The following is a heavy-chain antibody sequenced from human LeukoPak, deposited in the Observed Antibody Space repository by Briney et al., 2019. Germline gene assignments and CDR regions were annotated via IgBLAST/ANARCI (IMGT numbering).Heavy chain of an antibody. D-gene: IGHD3-16*01. CDR2: MNPNSGNT. Sequence: GASVKVSCKASGYTFTGYYMHWVRQATGQGLEWMGWMNPNSGNTGYAQKFQGRVTITRNTSISTAYMELSSLRSEDTAVYYCARLRGDFDYWGQGTLVTVSS. V-gene: IGHV1-8*03. CDR1: GYTFTGYY. CDR3: ARLRGDFDY. J-gene: IGHJ4*02.